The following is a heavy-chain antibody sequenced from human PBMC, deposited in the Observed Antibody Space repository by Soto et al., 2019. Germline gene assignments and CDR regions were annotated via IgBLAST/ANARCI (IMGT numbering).Heavy chain of an antibody. Sequence: ETLSLTYAVYGGSFSGYYWSWIRQPPGKGLEWIGEINHSGSTNYNPSLKSRVTISVDTSKNQFSLKLSSVTAADTAVYYCAREDGEYYYDSSGYYYSALVYYYGMDVWGQGTSVT. CDR2: INHSGST. J-gene: IGHJ6*02. V-gene: IGHV4-34*01. D-gene: IGHD3-22*01. CDR3: AREDGEYYYDSSGYYYSALVYYYGMDV. CDR1: GGSFSGYY.